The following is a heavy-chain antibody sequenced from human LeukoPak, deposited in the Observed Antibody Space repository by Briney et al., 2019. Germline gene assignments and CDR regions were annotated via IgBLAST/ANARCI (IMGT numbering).Heavy chain of an antibody. CDR1: GFTFSSYS. V-gene: IGHV3-21*01. Sequence: GGSLRLSCAASGFTFSSYSMNWVRQAPGKGLEWVSSISSSSSYIYYADSVKGRFTISRDNAKNSLYLQMNSLRAEDTAVYYXAXXXXAXGXYDAFDIWGQGTXV. CDR3: AXXXXAXGXYDAFDI. CDR2: ISSSSSYI. J-gene: IGHJ3*02.